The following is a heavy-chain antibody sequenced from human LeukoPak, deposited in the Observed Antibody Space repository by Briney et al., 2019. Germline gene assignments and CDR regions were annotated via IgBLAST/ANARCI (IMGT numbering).Heavy chain of an antibody. J-gene: IGHJ3*01. V-gene: IGHV3-23*01. CDR2: IASSGLNT. CDR1: GFMFRDAA. Sequence: GGSLRLSCAASGFMFRDAAMTWVRQAPGKGLEWVSLIASSGLNTYYADSVRGRFTISRDNSKNTLSPQMNSLRVEDTAIYYCARDIELSTWGLGTLVTVSS. CDR3: ARDIELST. D-gene: IGHD5-12*01.